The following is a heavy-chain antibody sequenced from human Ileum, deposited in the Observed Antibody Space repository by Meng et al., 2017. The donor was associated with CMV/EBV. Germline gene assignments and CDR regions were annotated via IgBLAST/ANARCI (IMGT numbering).Heavy chain of an antibody. CDR2: IDIDGTQR. Sequence: GESLKISCAAPEFIFNYYGMHWLRQAPGKGLEWLSFIDIDGTQRHNADIVWGRFIVSKDKSKNTVFLEMNSLRVGDTAVYYCVGHQGGPRDGVRLFWGQGTQVTVSS. V-gene: IGHV3-30*02. CDR1: EFIFNYYG. D-gene: IGHD3-10*01. CDR3: VGHQGGPRDGVRLF. J-gene: IGHJ4*02.